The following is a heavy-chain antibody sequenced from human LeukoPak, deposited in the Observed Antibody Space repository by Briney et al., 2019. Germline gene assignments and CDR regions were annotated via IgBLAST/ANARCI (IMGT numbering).Heavy chain of an antibody. CDR1: GYTFTGYY. D-gene: IGHD2-15*01. V-gene: IGHV1-2*06. CDR2: INPNSGGT. J-gene: IGHJ4*02. Sequence: GASVKVSCNASGYTFTGYYMHWVRQAPGQGLEWMGLINPNSGGTNYAQKLQGRVTMTRDTSISTAYMELSRLRSDDTAVYYCARVARCSGGSCYPLSQFDYWGQGTLVTVSS. CDR3: ARVARCSGGSCYPLSQFDY.